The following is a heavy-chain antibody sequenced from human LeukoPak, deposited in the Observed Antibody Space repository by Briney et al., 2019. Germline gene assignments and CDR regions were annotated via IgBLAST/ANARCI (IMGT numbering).Heavy chain of an antibody. CDR3: ARSWSSGYWFPATASFDY. Sequence: GGSLRLSCAASGFTFSDYSMNWVRQATGKGLEWVSYISSIGATIYYADSVKGRFTISRDNAKNSLYLQMNSLRAEDTAVYYCARSWSSGYWFPATASFDYWGQGTLVTVSS. CDR1: GFTFSDYS. J-gene: IGHJ4*02. V-gene: IGHV3-48*03. D-gene: IGHD3-22*01. CDR2: ISSIGATI.